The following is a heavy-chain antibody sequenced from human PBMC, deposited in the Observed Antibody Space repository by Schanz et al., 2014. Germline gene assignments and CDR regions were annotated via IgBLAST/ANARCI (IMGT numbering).Heavy chain of an antibody. V-gene: IGHV3-23*04. D-gene: IGHD1-1*01. J-gene: IGHJ4*02. CDR2: ITGSGSKT. CDR1: GFTFSNHA. Sequence: EQLVESGGGAVQPGRSLRLSCAASGFTFSNHALSWVRQAPGKGLEWVSAITGSGSKTYYADSVKGRFTIARDNSKNTLFLQMDSLRVEDTAVYYCMAMGRNTSHYFDHWGQGTLVTVSS. CDR3: MAMGRNTSHYFDH.